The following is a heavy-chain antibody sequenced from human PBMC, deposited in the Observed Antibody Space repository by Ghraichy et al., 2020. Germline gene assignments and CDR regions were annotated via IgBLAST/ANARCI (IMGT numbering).Heavy chain of an antibody. V-gene: IGHV1-3*01. D-gene: IGHD2-21*02. CDR3: ATLYCGGDCYGTYYYYGMDV. CDR1: GYTFTSYA. Sequence: ASVKVSCKASGYTFTSYAMHWVRQAPGQRLEWMGWINAGDGNTKYSQKFQGRVTITRDTSASTAYMELSSLRSEDTAVYYCATLYCGGDCYGTYYYYGMDVWGQGTTVTVSS. J-gene: IGHJ6*02. CDR2: INAGDGNT.